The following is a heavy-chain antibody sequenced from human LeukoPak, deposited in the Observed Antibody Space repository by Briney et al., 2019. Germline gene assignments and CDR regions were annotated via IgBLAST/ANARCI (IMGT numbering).Heavy chain of an antibody. V-gene: IGHV4-34*01. CDR3: SRENGAFSPFGY. D-gene: IGHD2-8*01. Sequence: ETLSLTCAVSGGSFSGYYWSWIRQPPGKGLEWIGEINHSGSTNYNPSLKSRVTISVDTSKNQFSLKLSSVTASDTAVYFCSRENGAFSPFGYWGQGTLVTVSS. J-gene: IGHJ4*02. CDR2: INHSGST. CDR1: GGSFSGYY.